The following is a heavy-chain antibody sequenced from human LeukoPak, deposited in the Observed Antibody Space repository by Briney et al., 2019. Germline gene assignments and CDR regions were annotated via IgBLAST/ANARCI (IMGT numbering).Heavy chain of an antibody. J-gene: IGHJ4*02. Sequence: SVKVSXKASGGTFSSYAISWVRQAPGQGLEWMGGIIPIFDTANYAQKFQGRVTITADESTSTAYMELSSLRSEDTAVYYCARAGVGYCSSTSCREIGVIDYWGQGTLVTVSS. D-gene: IGHD2-2*01. V-gene: IGHV1-69*13. CDR3: ARAGVGYCSSTSCREIGVIDY. CDR2: IIPIFDTA. CDR1: GGTFSSYA.